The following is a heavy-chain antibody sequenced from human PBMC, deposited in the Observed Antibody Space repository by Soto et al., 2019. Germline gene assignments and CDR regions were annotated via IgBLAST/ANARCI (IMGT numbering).Heavy chain of an antibody. CDR3: VRLPAPGTPEYFQH. Sequence: SETLSLTCTVSGGSISSSTYYWGWIRQPPGKGLEWIGNINYSEDTYYNPSLKSRVTISVDTSKNQFSLDLTSVTAADTAVYFCVRLPAPGTPEYFQHWGQGTLVTVSS. V-gene: IGHV4-39*01. J-gene: IGHJ1*01. D-gene: IGHD6-13*01. CDR1: GGSISSSTYY. CDR2: INYSEDT.